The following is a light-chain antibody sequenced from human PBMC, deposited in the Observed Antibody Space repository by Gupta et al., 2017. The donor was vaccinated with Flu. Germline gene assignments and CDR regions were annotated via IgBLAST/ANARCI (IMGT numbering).Light chain of an antibody. Sequence: GDRINISCRARQGISRWLAWYQQKPGKVPKPLIFAASILQSGVASRVSGRGSGTDFTLTINNLQPEDFGTYYCQQANSFPITFGQGTRL. CDR2: AAS. J-gene: IGKJ5*01. CDR3: QQANSFPIT. CDR1: QGISRW. V-gene: IGKV1-12*01.